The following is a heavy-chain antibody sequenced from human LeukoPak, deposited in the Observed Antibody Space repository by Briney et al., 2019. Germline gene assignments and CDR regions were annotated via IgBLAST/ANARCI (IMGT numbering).Heavy chain of an antibody. V-gene: IGHV3-7*01. CDR3: ASWAVAGSRFFDY. CDR1: GFTFSSYW. J-gene: IGHJ4*02. CDR2: IKQDGSEK. D-gene: IGHD6-19*01. Sequence: GGSLRLSCAASGFTFSSYWMSWVRQAPGKGLEWVANIKQDGSEKYYVDSVKGRFTISRDNSKNTLYLQMNSLRAEDTAVYYCASWAVAGSRFFDYWGQGTLVTVSS.